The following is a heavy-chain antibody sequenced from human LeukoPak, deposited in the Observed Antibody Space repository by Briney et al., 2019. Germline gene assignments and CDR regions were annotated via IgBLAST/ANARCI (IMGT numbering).Heavy chain of an antibody. D-gene: IGHD6-19*01. Sequence: PGGSLRLSCAASGFTFSSYGMHWVRQAPGKGLEWVAVISYDGSNKYYADSVKGRFTISRDNSKSTLYLQMNSLRAEDTAVYYCAKDHLGIAVNWGQGTLVTVSS. CDR2: ISYDGSNK. CDR1: GFTFSSYG. J-gene: IGHJ4*02. CDR3: AKDHLGIAVN. V-gene: IGHV3-30*18.